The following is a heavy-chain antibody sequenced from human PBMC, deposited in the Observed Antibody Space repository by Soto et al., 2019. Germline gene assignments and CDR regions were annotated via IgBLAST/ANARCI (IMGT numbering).Heavy chain of an antibody. CDR1: GFTFSSYA. V-gene: IGHV3-23*01. D-gene: IGHD3-3*01. CDR3: AKDGAFHDFWSGFSMDV. CDR2: IGGSGGST. Sequence: GGSLRLSCAASGFTFSSYAMSWVRQAPGKGLQWVSAIGGSGGSTYYADSVKGRFTISRDNSKNTLYLQMNSLRAEDTAVYYCAKDGAFHDFWSGFSMDVWGQGTTVTVSS. J-gene: IGHJ6*02.